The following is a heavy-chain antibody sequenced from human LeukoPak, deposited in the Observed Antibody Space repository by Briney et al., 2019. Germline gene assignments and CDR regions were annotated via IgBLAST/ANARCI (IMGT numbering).Heavy chain of an antibody. CDR3: AIRNDSSGWLLSYYFDY. D-gene: IGHD6-19*01. Sequence: SETLSLTCTVSGGSISSSSYYWGWIRQPPGKGLEWIGSIYYSGSTYYNPSLKSRVTISVDTSKNQFSLKLSSVTAADTAVYYCAIRNDSSGWLLSYYFDYWGQGTLVTVSS. CDR2: IYYSGST. CDR1: GGSISSSSYY. J-gene: IGHJ4*02. V-gene: IGHV4-39*07.